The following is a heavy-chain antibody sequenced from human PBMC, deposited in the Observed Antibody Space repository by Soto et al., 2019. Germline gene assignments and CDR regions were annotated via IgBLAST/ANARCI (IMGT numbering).Heavy chain of an antibody. CDR2: IYHSGYT. J-gene: IGHJ6*02. Sequence: QLQLQESGSGLVKPSQTLSLTCAVSGGSISSGGYSWSWIRQPPGKGLEWIGYIYHSGYTYCNPXLXXXIXISVDRSKHQFPPNLSSVTAAETAVYYCARAHYGDYGYGMDVWGQGTTVTVSS. V-gene: IGHV4-30-2*01. CDR1: GGSISSGGYS. CDR3: ARAHYGDYGYGMDV. D-gene: IGHD4-17*01.